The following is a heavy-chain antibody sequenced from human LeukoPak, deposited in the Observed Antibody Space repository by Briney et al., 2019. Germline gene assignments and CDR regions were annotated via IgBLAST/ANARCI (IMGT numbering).Heavy chain of an antibody. CDR1: GYSFATYW. V-gene: IGHV5-51*01. Sequence: GESLKISCKGSGYSFATYWIAWVRQMPGKGLEWMGIIYPGDSRTRYSPSFQGQVTISADKSISTAYLQWSSLKASDTAMYYCARDLDYGGNSEFFDYWGQGTLVSVSS. D-gene: IGHD4-23*01. CDR3: ARDLDYGGNSEFFDY. CDR2: IYPGDSRT. J-gene: IGHJ4*02.